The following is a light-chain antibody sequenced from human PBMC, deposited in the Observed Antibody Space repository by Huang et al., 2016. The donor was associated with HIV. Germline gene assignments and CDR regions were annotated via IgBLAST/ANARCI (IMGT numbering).Light chain of an antibody. J-gene: IGKJ4*01. CDR3: QHYNNWPLT. CDR1: QSLSSN. V-gene: IGKV3-15*01. CDR2: DAS. Sequence: EIVLTQSPATLSVSPGDRATLSCRASQSLSSNLAWYQQKPGQAPRLLIYDASPRATGIPARFSGSGSGTEFTLTISSLQSEDLAVYHCQHYNNWPLTFGGGTKVEI.